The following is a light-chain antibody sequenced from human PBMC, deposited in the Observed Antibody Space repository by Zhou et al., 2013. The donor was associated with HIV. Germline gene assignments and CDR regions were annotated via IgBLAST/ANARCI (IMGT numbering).Light chain of an antibody. CDR2: AAS. CDR3: QQSYSTPYT. V-gene: IGKV1-39*01. CDR1: QTISTY. Sequence: DIQMTQSPSSLSASVGDRVTITCRVSQTISTYLNWYQQKPGKAPKLLIYAASSLQGGVPSRFSGSGSGTDFTLTISSLQPEDFATYYCQQSYSTPYTFGQGTKLEIK. J-gene: IGKJ2*01.